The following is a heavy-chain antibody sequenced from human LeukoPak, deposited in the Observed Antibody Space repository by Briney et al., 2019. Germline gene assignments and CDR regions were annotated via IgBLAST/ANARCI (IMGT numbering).Heavy chain of an antibody. D-gene: IGHD3-22*01. J-gene: IGHJ5*02. V-gene: IGHV4-61*02. CDR3: ARGAPSYYDSSGHYYRLGWFDP. CDR1: GGSINSGNYY. Sequence: SETLSLTCTVSGGSINSGNYYWSWIRQPAGKGPKWIGRIYTSGSTNYNPSLKSRVTISVDTSKNQFSLNLSSVTAADTAVYYCARGAPSYYDSSGHYYRLGWFDPWGQGILVTVSS. CDR2: IYTSGST.